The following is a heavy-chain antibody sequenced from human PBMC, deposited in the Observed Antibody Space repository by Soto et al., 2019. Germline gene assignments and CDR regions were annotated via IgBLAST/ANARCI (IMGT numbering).Heavy chain of an antibody. CDR3: ARAIYDFWSGYSNYFGMDV. CDR2: ISSSSLYI. V-gene: IGHV3-21*01. J-gene: IGHJ6*02. CDR1: GFTFSNYT. Sequence: EVQLVESGGGLVKPGGSLRVSCAASGFTFSNYTMNWVRQAPGKGLEWVSAISSSSLYIYYADSVKGRFTISRDNAKNSLYLQMNSLGAEDTAVYYCARAIYDFWSGYSNYFGMDVWGQGTTVTVSS. D-gene: IGHD3-3*01.